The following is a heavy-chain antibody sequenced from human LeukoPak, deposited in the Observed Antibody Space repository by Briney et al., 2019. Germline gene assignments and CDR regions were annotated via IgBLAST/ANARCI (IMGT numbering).Heavy chain of an antibody. CDR3: ARQTTATTYDY. J-gene: IGHJ4*02. CDR1: GYSISSGYY. V-gene: IGHV4-38-2*02. Sequence: SETLSLTCTVSGYSISSGYYWGWIRQPPGKGLEWIGSIYHSGSTFYNPSLKSRVTISVDTSKNQFSLKLSSVTAADTAVYYCARQTTATTYDYWGQGTLVTVSS. CDR2: IYHSGST. D-gene: IGHD4-17*01.